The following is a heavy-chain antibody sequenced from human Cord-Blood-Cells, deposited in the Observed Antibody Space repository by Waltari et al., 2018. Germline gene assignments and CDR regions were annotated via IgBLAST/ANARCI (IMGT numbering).Heavy chain of an antibody. Sequence: QVQLQESGPGLVKPSETLSLTCTVSGGSISSYYWSWIRQPPGKGLEWIGYIYYSGSTNYNPSLKSRVTISVDTSKNQFSLKLSSVTAADTAVYYCARGCRGGNYYYYYYMDVWGKGTTVTVSS. V-gene: IGHV4-59*01. CDR2: IYYSGST. CDR1: GGSISSYY. D-gene: IGHD2-15*01. CDR3: ARGCRGGNYYYYYYMDV. J-gene: IGHJ6*03.